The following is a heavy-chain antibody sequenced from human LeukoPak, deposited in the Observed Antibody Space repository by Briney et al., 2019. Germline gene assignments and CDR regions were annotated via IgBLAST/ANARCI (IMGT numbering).Heavy chain of an antibody. Sequence: AASVKVSCKASGYTFTSYYMHWVRQAPGQGLEWMGIINPSGGSTSYAQKFQGRVTMTRDMSTSTVYMELSSLRSEDTAVYYCASDADYYGSGRGPFDPWGQGTLVTVSS. CDR3: ASDADYYGSGRGPFDP. CDR2: INPSGGST. V-gene: IGHV1-46*01. J-gene: IGHJ5*02. D-gene: IGHD3-10*01. CDR1: GYTFTSYY.